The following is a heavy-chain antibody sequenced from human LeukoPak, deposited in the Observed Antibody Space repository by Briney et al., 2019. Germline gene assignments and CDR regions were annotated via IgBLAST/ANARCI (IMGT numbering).Heavy chain of an antibody. CDR3: ARESRQWLVLGGVDY. V-gene: IGHV3-30*03. CDR1: GFTFSSYG. CDR2: ISYDGSNK. Sequence: GRSLRLSCAASGFTFSSYGMHWVRQAPGKGLEWVAVISYDGSNKYYADSVKGRFTISRDNSKNTLYLQMNSLRAEDTAVYYCARESRQWLVLGGVDYWGQGTLVTVSS. D-gene: IGHD6-19*01. J-gene: IGHJ4*02.